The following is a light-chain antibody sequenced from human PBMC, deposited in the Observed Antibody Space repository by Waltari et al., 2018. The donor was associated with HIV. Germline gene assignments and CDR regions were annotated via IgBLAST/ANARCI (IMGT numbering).Light chain of an antibody. J-gene: IGKJ1*01. CDR3: QKYNNWPPWT. CDR2: YAS. V-gene: IGKV3-15*01. Sequence: EIVLTQSPATLSVSPGERATLSCRASQSVGSNLAWYRHKPGQAPRLLIYYASARATGIPARFSGNGSVTEFTLTISSLLSEDVAVYYCQKYNNWPPWTVGQGTKVEIK. CDR1: QSVGSN.